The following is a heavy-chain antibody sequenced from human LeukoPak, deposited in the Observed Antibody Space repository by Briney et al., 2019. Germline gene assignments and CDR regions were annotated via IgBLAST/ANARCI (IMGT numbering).Heavy chain of an antibody. Sequence: ASVKVFCKVSGYTLTELSMHWGRQAPGKGLEWMGGFDPEDGETIYAQKFQGRVTMTEDTSTDTAYMELSSLRSEDTAVYYCATDRVVVAGGSGIHDAFDIWGQGTMVTVSS. CDR3: ATDRVVVAGGSGIHDAFDI. V-gene: IGHV1-24*01. CDR2: FDPEDGET. CDR1: GYTLTELS. J-gene: IGHJ3*02. D-gene: IGHD3-10*01.